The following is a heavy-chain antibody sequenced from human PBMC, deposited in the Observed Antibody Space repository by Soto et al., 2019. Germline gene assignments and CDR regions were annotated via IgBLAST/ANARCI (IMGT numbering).Heavy chain of an antibody. CDR2: IYWDDDK. D-gene: IGHD6-6*01. V-gene: IGHV2-5*02. CDR1: GFSLSTDDVG. CDR3: ARSKYSISSFDY. J-gene: IGHJ4*02. Sequence: GPTLVNPTQTLTLTCTFSGFSLSTDDVGVGWIRQPPGKALDWLAVIYWDDDKRYSPSLKSRLTITKDTSKNQVLLTMTNMDPVDTATYFCARSKYSISSFDYWGQGALVTVSS.